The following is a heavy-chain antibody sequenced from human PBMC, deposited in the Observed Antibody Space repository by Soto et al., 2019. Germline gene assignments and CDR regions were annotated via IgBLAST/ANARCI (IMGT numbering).Heavy chain of an antibody. CDR2: IYSGGST. Sequence: PGGSLRLSCAASGFTVSSNYMSWVRQAPGKGLEWVSVIYSGGSTYYADSVKGRFTISRDNSKNTLYLQMNSLRAEDTAVYYCARVSAYCSSISCYTRPSYYYYGMDVWAQGTTVTVSS. V-gene: IGHV3-53*01. CDR3: ARVSAYCSSISCYTRPSYYYYGMDV. J-gene: IGHJ6*02. D-gene: IGHD2-2*02. CDR1: GFTVSSNY.